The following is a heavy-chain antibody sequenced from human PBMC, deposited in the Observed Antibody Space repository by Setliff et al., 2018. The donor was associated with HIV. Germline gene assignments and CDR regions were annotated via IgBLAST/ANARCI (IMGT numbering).Heavy chain of an antibody. CDR1: GGSISSYY. J-gene: IGHJ4*02. Sequence: SETLSLTCTVSGGSISSYYWSWIRQPTGKGLEWIGRIYTSGSTNYNPSLKSRVTMSVDTSKNQFSLKLSSVTAADTAVYYCARGFPRHYYDSGGYYYFDNWGQGTLVTVSS. CDR2: IYTSGST. D-gene: IGHD3-22*01. CDR3: ARGFPRHYYDSGGYYYFDN. V-gene: IGHV4-4*07.